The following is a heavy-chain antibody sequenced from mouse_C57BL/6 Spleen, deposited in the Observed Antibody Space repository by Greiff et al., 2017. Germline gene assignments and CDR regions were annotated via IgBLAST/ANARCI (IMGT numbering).Heavy chain of an antibody. V-gene: IGHV1-55*01. Sequence: QVQLQQPGAELVKPGASVKMSCKASGYTFTSYWITWVKQRPGQGLEWIGDIYPGSGSTNYNEKFKSKATLTVDTSSSTAYMQLSSLTSEDSAVXYCASTPSATTVVPYYAMDYWGQGTSVTVSS. CDR1: GYTFTSYW. J-gene: IGHJ4*01. CDR3: ASTPSATTVVPYYAMDY. CDR2: IYPGSGST. D-gene: IGHD1-1*01.